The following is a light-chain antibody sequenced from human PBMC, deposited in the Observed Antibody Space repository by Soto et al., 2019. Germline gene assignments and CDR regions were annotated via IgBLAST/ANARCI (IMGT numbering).Light chain of an antibody. CDR2: WAS. CDR3: QQYHSSPWT. Sequence: DIVMTQSPDSLAVSLGERATINCKSSQSVLYSSDNKNYLAWYQQTPGQPPKLLIYWASTRESGVPDRFSSSGSGTDFTLTISSLQAEDVAVYFCQQYHSSPWTFGQGTKVEVK. J-gene: IGKJ1*01. CDR1: QSVLYSSDNKNY. V-gene: IGKV4-1*01.